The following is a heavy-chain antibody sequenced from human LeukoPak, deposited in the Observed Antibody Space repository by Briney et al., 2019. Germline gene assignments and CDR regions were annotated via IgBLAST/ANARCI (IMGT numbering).Heavy chain of an antibody. CDR1: GGSISSYY. CDR2: IFSSGST. CDR3: ARVGRVGPSDYGMDV. J-gene: IGHJ6*02. V-gene: IGHV4-4*07. Sequence: SETLSLTCTVSGGSISSYYWSWIRQPAGKGLEWIGRIFSSGSTNYNPSLKTRVTMSIDTSKNQFSLKMTSVTAADTAVYYCARVGRVGPSDYGMDVWGQGTTVTVSS. D-gene: IGHD3-10*01.